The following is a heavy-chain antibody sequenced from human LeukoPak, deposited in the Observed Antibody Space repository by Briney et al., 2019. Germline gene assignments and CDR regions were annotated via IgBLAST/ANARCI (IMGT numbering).Heavy chain of an antibody. CDR1: GVSISSHY. D-gene: IGHD2-2*01. CDR2: IYYSGST. CDR3: ARTPVVVIPAASNWFDP. V-gene: IGHV4-59*11. J-gene: IGHJ5*02. Sequence: PSETLSLTCTVSGVSISSHYWSWIRQPPGKGLEWIGYIYYSGSTSYNPSLKSRVTISVDTSKNQFSLRLSSVTAADTAVYYCARTPVVVIPAASNWFDPWGQGTLVTVSS.